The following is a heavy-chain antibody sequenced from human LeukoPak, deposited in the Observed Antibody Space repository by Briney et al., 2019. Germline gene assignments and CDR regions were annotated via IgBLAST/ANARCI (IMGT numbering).Heavy chain of an antibody. V-gene: IGHV4-30-4*01. D-gene: IGHD3-10*01. CDR3: ARGTMVRGALFEF. Sequence: PSETLSLTCTVSGGSISSGGYYWSWIRQPPGKGLEWIGYIYYSGSTYYNPSLKSRVTISVDTSKNQFSLKLSSVTAADTAVYYCARGTMVRGALFEFWGQGTLVTVYS. CDR1: GGSISSGGYY. CDR2: IYYSGST. J-gene: IGHJ4*02.